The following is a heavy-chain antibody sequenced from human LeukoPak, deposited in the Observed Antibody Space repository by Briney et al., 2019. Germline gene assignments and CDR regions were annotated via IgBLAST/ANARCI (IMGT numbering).Heavy chain of an antibody. V-gene: IGHV1-69*13. CDR3: ASVGVGTRTVVATARDAFDI. CDR1: GYTFTGYY. D-gene: IGHD2-21*02. CDR2: IIPIFGTA. Sequence: ASVKVSCKASGYTFTGYYIHWVRQAPGQGLEWMGGIIPIFGTANYAQKFQGRVTITADESTSTAYMELSSLRSEDTAVYYCASVGVGTRTVVATARDAFDIWGQGTMVTVSS. J-gene: IGHJ3*02.